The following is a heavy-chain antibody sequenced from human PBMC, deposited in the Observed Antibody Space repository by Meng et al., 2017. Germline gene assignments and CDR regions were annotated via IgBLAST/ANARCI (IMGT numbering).Heavy chain of an antibody. CDR1: GYTFIDAY. CDR2: IIPRSSDA. J-gene: IGHJ4*02. CDR3: ARDGGNYDFDY. Sequence: VWWLRFGAGVQMPGASVKLSCKASGYTFIDAYIHWVRQAPGQGLEWMGRIIPRSSDANSAQKFQGRVTLTWDTSINTAYMELSSLRSDDTAIYYCARDGGNYDFDYWGQGTLVTVSS. D-gene: IGHD1-7*01. V-gene: IGHV1-2*06.